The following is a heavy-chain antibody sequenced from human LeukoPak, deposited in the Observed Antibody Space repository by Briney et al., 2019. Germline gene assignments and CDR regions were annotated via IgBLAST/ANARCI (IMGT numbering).Heavy chain of an antibody. CDR2: IYTSGST. CDR1: GGSISSYY. J-gene: IGHJ5*02. Sequence: SETLSLTCTVSGGSISSYYWSWIRQPAGKGLEWIGRIYTSGSTNYNPSLKSRVTMSVDTSKNQFSLKLSSVTAADTAVYYCARDTVVVAAKSGFDPWGQGTLVTVSS. V-gene: IGHV4-4*07. CDR3: ARDTVVVAAKSGFDP. D-gene: IGHD2-15*01.